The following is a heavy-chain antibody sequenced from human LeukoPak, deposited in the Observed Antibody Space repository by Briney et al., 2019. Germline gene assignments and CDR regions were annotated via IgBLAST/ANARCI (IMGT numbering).Heavy chain of an antibody. CDR1: GFTFDIHV. CDR2: ISGSGSGGAT. D-gene: IGHD3-10*01. CDR3: VKGGTHYYRSGQYNWFDP. V-gene: IGHV3-23*01. Sequence: PGGSLRLSCAASGFTFDIHVMTWVRQAPGKGLEWVSSISGSGSGGATYYADSVKGRFTISRDNSKNTLYLQMNSLRVEDTAVYYCVKGGTHYYRSGQYNWFDPWGQGTLVTVSS. J-gene: IGHJ5*02.